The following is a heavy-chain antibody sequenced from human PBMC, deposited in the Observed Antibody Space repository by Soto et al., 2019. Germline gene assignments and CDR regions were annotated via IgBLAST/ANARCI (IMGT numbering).Heavy chain of an antibody. CDR3: ARWSNAFDI. J-gene: IGHJ3*02. V-gene: IGHV3-64*01. CDR2: ISSNGGST. CDR1: GFTFSSYA. Sequence: EVQLVESGGGLVQPGGSLRLSCAASGFTFSSYAMHWVRQAPGQGLEYVSAISSNGGSTYYANSVKGRFTISRDNSKNTLYLQMGSLRAEDMAVYYCARWSNAFDIWGQGTMVTVSS.